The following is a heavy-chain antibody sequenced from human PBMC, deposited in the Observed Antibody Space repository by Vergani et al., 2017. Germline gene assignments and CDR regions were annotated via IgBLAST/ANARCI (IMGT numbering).Heavy chain of an antibody. CDR1: GFTFSACP. D-gene: IGHD3-10*01. Sequence: EVQLLQSGGGVIQPGGSVRLSCAASGFTFSACPMTWVRQAPGKGLEWVSAISARYPSTYYADSVKGRFTISRDNSKNMLYLQMNSLRAEDTAVYYCAKGPHIPRSTMVFLVLPFDAWGQGTLVTASS. CDR3: AKGPHIPRSTMVFLVLPFDA. J-gene: IGHJ4*02. CDR2: ISARYPST. V-gene: IGHV3-23*01.